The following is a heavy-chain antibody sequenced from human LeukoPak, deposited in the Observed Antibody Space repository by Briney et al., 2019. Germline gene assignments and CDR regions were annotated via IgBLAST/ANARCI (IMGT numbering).Heavy chain of an antibody. J-gene: IGHJ3*02. CDR2: ISGSGHST. CDR3: AKDLGGATTAVGAFDI. V-gene: IGHV3-23*01. CDR1: GFTFSSYA. D-gene: IGHD1-26*01. Sequence: PGGSLRLSCAASGFTFSSYAMSWVRQAPGKGLEWVSAISGSGHSTYYADSVKGRFAISRDNSKNTLYLQMNGLRAEDTAVYYCAKDLGGATTAVGAFDIWGQGTMVTVSS.